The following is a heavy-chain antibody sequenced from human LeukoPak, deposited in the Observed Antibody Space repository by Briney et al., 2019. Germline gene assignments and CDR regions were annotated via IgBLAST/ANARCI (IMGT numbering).Heavy chain of an antibody. CDR1: GFSFSDYN. CDR3: ARRLRDSSSSGDYAMGV. Sequence: GGSLRLSCATSGFSFSDYNMTWVRQAPGKGLEWVSSISRSSRYIYYADSMKGRFTISRDNAKNSLYLQMNSLRAADTAVYYCARRLRDSSSSGDYAMGVWGQGTTVTVSS. J-gene: IGHJ6*02. V-gene: IGHV3-21*01. CDR2: ISRSSRYI. D-gene: IGHD6-6*01.